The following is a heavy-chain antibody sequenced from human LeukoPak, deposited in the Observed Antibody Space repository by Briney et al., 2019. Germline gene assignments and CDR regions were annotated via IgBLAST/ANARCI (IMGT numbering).Heavy chain of an antibody. CDR1: GYTFTGHY. CDR2: INPNSGGT. D-gene: IGHD3-10*01. V-gene: IGHV1-2*02. J-gene: IGHJ4*02. Sequence: ASVKVSCKASGYTFTGHYMHWVRQAPGQGLEWMGWINPNSGGTNYVQKFQGRVTMTRDTSISTAYMELSRLRSDDTAVYYCARVPHRGHFDYWGQGTLVTVSS. CDR3: ARVPHRGHFDY.